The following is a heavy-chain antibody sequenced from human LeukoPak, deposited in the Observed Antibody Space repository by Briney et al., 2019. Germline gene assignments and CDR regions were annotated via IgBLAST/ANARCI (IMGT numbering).Heavy chain of an antibody. CDR2: IYYTGST. Sequence: PSETLSLTCTVSGDSFSRNTYSWGWIRQPPGKGLEWIGSIYYTGSTFCNPSLKSRVTISVDTSKNQFSLKLSSVTAADTAVYYCARRGSMGGSFVGAFDIWGQGTMVTVSS. CDR3: ARRGSMGGSFVGAFDI. CDR1: GDSFSRNTYS. D-gene: IGHD1-26*01. J-gene: IGHJ3*02. V-gene: IGHV4-39*01.